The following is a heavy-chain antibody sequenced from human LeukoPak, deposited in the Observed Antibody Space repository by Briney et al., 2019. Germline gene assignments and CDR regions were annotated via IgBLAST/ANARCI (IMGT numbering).Heavy chain of an antibody. J-gene: IGHJ4*02. Sequence: GAPLKISCKGSGYRFTSYWIGWVRRMPGKGLEWMGIIYPGDSDTRYSPSFQGQVTISADKSISTAYLQWSSLKASDTAMYYCARYTGTNYYDSSGYFLGNLFDYWGQGTLVTVSS. CDR3: ARYTGTNYYDSSGYFLGNLFDY. V-gene: IGHV5-51*01. CDR1: GYRFTSYW. D-gene: IGHD3-22*01. CDR2: IYPGDSDT.